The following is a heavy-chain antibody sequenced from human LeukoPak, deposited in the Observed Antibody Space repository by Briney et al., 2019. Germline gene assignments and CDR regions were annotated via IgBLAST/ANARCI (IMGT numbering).Heavy chain of an antibody. CDR3: AKGSPARPNWFDP. CDR2: VSAGGSGT. CDR1: GFTFSSHA. Sequence: GGSLRLSCAASGFTFSSHAMSWVRQAPGKGLEWVSFVSAGGSGTYYADSVKGRLTISRDNSKNTLYLQMNSLRAEDTAVYYCAKGSPARPNWFDPWGQGTLVTVSS. J-gene: IGHJ5*02. D-gene: IGHD3-10*01. V-gene: IGHV3-23*01.